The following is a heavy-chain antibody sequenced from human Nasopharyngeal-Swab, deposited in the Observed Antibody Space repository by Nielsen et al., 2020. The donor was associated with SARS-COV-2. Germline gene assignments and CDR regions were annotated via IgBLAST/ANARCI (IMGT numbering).Heavy chain of an antibody. V-gene: IGHV1-24*01. J-gene: IGHJ4*02. CDR1: GYTLTELS. D-gene: IGHD3-22*01. CDR2: FDPEDGET. CDR3: ATGYLPLAYYDSSAHGWY. Sequence: ASVKVSCKVSGYTLTELSMHWVRQAPGKGLEWMGGFDPEDGETIYAQKFQGRVTMTEDTSTDTAYMELSSLRSEDTAVYYCATGYLPLAYYDSSAHGWYWGQGTLVTVSS.